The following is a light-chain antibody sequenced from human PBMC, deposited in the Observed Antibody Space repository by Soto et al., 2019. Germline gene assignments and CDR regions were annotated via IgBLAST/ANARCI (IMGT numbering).Light chain of an antibody. CDR3: QQRSNWPPIT. CDR2: DAA. Sequence: EIVLTQSPATLSLSPGERATLSCRASQSASSYLAWYQQKPGQAPRLLIYDAANRATGIPARFSGSGSGTDFTLTISSLEPEDFAVYYCQQRSNWPPITFGQGTRLEIK. V-gene: IGKV3-11*01. J-gene: IGKJ5*01. CDR1: QSASSY.